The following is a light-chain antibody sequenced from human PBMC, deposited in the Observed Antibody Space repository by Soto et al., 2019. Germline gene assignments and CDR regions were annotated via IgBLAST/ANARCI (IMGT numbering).Light chain of an antibody. V-gene: IGKV1-17*03. Sequence: IQMTQSPSTLSASAGDRATLSCRASQDIYNFVAWYQQKPGKVPKRLIHSASSLQSGVPARFSGSGSGTEFTLTIRNLQPEDFATYYCLQHDRFPLTFGGGTKVDI. CDR1: QDIYNF. CDR3: LQHDRFPLT. CDR2: SAS. J-gene: IGKJ4*02.